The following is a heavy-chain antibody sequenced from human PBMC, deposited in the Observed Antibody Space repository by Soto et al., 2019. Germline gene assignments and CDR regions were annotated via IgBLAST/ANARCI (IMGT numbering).Heavy chain of an antibody. J-gene: IGHJ4*02. CDR3: ARVASGYGLDY. CDR1: GGSISSGGYY. CDR2: IYYSGST. Sequence: NPSETLSLTCTVSGGSISSGGYYWSWIRQHPGKGLEWIGYIYYSGSTYYNPSLKSRVTISVDTSKNQFSLKLSSVTAADTAVYYCARVASGYGLDYWGQGTLVTVSS. V-gene: IGHV4-31*03. D-gene: IGHD5-12*01.